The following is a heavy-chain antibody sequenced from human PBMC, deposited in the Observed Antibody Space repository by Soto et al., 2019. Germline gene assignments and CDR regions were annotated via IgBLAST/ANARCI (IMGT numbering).Heavy chain of an antibody. CDR3: SHSTEETPFDF. V-gene: IGHV2-5*02. Sequence: SGPTLVNPTQTLTLTCAFSGFSRSTSRVAVGWIRQPPGKALEWLAHIYWDDDKRYSPSLESRLTITKDTSKNQVVLTMTNMDPVDTATYFCSHSTEETPFDFRGQRTPDTVSS. CDR1: GFSRSTSRVA. J-gene: IGHJ4*02. CDR2: IYWDDDK.